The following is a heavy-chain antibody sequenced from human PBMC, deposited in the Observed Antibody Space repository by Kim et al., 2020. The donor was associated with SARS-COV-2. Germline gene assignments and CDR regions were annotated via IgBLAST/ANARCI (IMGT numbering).Heavy chain of an antibody. Sequence: SETLSLTCTVSGGSISSSSYYWGWIRQPPGKGLEWIGSIYYSGSTYYNPSLKSRVTISVDTSKNQFSLKLSSVTAADTAVYYCARDLGQPHYYYYYGMDVWGQGTTVTVSS. D-gene: IGHD3-16*01. CDR1: GGSISSSSYY. J-gene: IGHJ6*02. V-gene: IGHV4-39*07. CDR2: IYYSGST. CDR3: ARDLGQPHYYYYYGMDV.